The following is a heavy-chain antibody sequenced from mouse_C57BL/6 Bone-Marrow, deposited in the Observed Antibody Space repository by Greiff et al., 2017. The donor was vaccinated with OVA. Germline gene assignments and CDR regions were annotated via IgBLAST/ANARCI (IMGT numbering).Heavy chain of an antibody. CDR1: GYTFTSYG. V-gene: IGHV1-81*01. CDR3: AEGWYGEGDAMDY. CDR2: IYPRSGNT. J-gene: IGHJ4*01. Sequence: QVQLQQSGAELARPGASVKLSCKASGYTFTSYGISWVKQRTGQGLEWIGEIYPRSGNTYYNEKFKGKATLTADKYSSTAYMELRSLTSEDSAVYFCAEGWYGEGDAMDYWGQGTSVTVSS. D-gene: IGHD2-1*01.